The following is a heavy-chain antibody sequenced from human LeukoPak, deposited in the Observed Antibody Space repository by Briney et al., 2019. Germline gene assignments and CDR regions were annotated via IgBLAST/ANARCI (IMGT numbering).Heavy chain of an antibody. V-gene: IGHV3-23*01. CDR3: AKTRGLWFGEFDSYYYYGMDV. CDR1: GFTFSSYA. D-gene: IGHD3-10*01. J-gene: IGHJ6*02. Sequence: PGGSLRLSCAASGFTFSSYAMSWVRQAPGKGLEWVSAISGSGGSTYYADSVKGRFTISRDNSKNTLYLQMNSLRAEDTAVYYCAKTRGLWFGEFDSYYYYGMDVWGQGTTVTVSS. CDR2: ISGSGGST.